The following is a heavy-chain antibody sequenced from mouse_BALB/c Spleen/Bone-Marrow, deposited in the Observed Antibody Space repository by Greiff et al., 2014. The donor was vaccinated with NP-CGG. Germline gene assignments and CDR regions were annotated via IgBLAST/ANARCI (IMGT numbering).Heavy chain of an antibody. CDR3: ARRRYYYGAMDY. V-gene: IGHV3-2*02. J-gene: IGHJ4*01. CDR1: GYSITSDYA. D-gene: IGHD1-1*01. CDR2: ISYSGST. Sequence: DVQLQESGPGLVKPSQSLSLTCTVTGYSITSDYAWNWIRQFPGNKLEWMGYISYSGSTSYNPSLKSRISITRDTSKNQFFLQLNSVTTEDTATYYCARRRYYYGAMDYWGQGTSVTVSS.